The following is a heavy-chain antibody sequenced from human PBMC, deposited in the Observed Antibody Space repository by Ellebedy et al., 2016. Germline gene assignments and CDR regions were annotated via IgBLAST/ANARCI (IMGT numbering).Heavy chain of an antibody. V-gene: IGHV3-23*01. J-gene: IGHJ4*02. CDR2: INGRGDRT. CDR1: GFTFTNYN. D-gene: IGHD4-17*01. Sequence: GGSLRLSXAASGFTFTNYNFNWVRQSPSKGLEWVSSINGRGDRTYYADSVKGRFTISRDNSKNVLYLQMNGLRVEDTAMYYCAKPARTDATDYWGQGTLVTVSS. CDR3: AKPARTDATDY.